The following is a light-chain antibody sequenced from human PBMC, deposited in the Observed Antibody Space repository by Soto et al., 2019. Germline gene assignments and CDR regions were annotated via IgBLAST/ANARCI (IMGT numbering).Light chain of an antibody. J-gene: IGKJ4*01. Sequence: DIQMTQSPSSVSASVGDRVTITCRASQGISSWLIWYQQKPGQAPKFLIYAASSLQSGVPSRFRGSGSRTDFTLTISSLQPEDFATYYCQQSNSFPLTFGGGTQVAIK. CDR2: AAS. CDR3: QQSNSFPLT. V-gene: IGKV1-12*01. CDR1: QGISSW.